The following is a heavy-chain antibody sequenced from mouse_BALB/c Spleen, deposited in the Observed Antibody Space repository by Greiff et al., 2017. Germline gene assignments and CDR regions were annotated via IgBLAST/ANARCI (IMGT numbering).Heavy chain of an antibody. Sequence: EVKLVESGGGLVQPGGSLRLSCATSGFTFTDYYMSWVRQHPGKALEWLGFIRNKANGYTTEYSASVKGRFTISRDNSQSILYLHMNTLRAEDSATYYCARDDYHFDYWGQGTTLTVAS. CDR3: ARDDYHFDY. CDR1: GFTFTDYY. CDR2: IRNKANGYTT. V-gene: IGHV7-3*02. J-gene: IGHJ2*01. D-gene: IGHD2-4*01.